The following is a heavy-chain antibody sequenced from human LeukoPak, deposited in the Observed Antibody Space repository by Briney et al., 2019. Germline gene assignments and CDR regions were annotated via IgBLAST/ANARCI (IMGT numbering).Heavy chain of an antibody. CDR1: GGSFSGYY. CDR2: IHYSGST. V-gene: IGHV4-59*01. Sequence: SETLSLTCAVYGGSFSGYYWSWIRQPPGKGLEWIGCIHYSGSTNYSPSLKSRVTISVDTSKIQFSLKLSSVTAADTAVYYCARGEYSSSSSAFDIWGQGTMVTVSS. J-gene: IGHJ3*02. CDR3: ARGEYSSSSSAFDI. D-gene: IGHD6-6*01.